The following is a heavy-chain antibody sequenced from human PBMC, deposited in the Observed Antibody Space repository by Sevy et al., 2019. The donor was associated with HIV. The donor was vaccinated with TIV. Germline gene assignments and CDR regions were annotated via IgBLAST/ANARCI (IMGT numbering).Heavy chain of an antibody. V-gene: IGHV4-39*01. J-gene: IGHJ5*01. CDR2: FDYAGTT. CDR3: ARYVRGDYAGGFDS. D-gene: IGHD4-17*01. CDR1: GGSIRSTSYY. Sequence: SETLSLTCSVSGGSIRSTSYYWGWIRQPPGKGLEWIASFDYAGTTYYTPALKSRVTISGDMSKNQFSLKLKSVTVAATAFYYCARYVRGDYAGGFDSWGQGTLVTVSS.